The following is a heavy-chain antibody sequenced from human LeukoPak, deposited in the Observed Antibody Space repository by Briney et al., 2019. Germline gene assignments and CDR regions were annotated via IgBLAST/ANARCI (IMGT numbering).Heavy chain of an antibody. CDR3: ARHSGSYYELDY. D-gene: IGHD1-26*01. J-gene: IGHJ4*02. Sequence: SETLSLTCTVSGGSISSSNFYWGWIRQPPGKGLEWIGYIYYSGSTNYNPPLKSRVTISVDTSKNQFSLKLSSVTAADTAVYYCARHSGSYYELDYWGQGTLVTVSS. V-gene: IGHV4-61*05. CDR1: GGSISSSNFY. CDR2: IYYSGST.